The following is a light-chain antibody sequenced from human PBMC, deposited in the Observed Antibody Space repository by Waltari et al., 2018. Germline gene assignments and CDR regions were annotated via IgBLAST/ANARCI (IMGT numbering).Light chain of an antibody. V-gene: IGKV3-20*01. J-gene: IGKJ1*01. CDR1: QLVFGNH. CDR2: GAS. CDR3: QQYGSSWT. Sequence: TQSPSTLSASVGDRVTITCRASQLVFGNHLAWFQQKPGQAPRPLIYGASSRARGIPNRFSGSGSGTDFTLTISRLEPDDFVVYYCQQYGSSWTFGPGTKVEIK.